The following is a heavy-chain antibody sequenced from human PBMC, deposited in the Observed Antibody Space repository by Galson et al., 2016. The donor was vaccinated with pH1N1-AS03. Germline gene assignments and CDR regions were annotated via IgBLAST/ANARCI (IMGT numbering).Heavy chain of an antibody. V-gene: IGHV4-34*12. CDR2: IIIGRGLPP. D-gene: IGHD3-10*01. J-gene: IGHJ4*02. CDR3: ARRPTGIDY. CDR1: RGSFGGAY. Sequence: LSLTCTVSRGSFGGAYWTWIRQPPGKGLEWIGEIIIGRGLPPTYAPSLKRRVTISIDTSRGELSLKLRSVTAADTGVYYCARRPTGIDYWGQGVQVTVSS.